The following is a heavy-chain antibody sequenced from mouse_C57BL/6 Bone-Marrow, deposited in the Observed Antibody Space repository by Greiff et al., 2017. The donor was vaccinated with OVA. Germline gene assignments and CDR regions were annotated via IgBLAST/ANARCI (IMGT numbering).Heavy chain of an antibody. J-gene: IGHJ3*01. V-gene: IGHV1-62-2*01. CDR3: ARHEKEIYYGKGAWFAY. CDR1: GYTFTEYT. Sequence: QVQLQQSGAELVKPGASVKLSCKASGYTFTEYTIHWVKQRSGQGLEWIGWFYPGRGSIKYNEKFKDKATLTADKSSSTVYMELSRLTSEDSAVYFCARHEKEIYYGKGAWFAYWGQGTLVTVSA. D-gene: IGHD2-1*01. CDR2: FYPGRGSI.